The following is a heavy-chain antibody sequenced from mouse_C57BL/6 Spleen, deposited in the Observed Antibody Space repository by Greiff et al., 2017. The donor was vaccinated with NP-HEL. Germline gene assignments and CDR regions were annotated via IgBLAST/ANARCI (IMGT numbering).Heavy chain of an antibody. V-gene: IGHV5-6*01. Sequence: EVKLVESGGDLVKPGGSLKLSCAASGFTFSSYGMSWVRQTPDKRLEWVATISSGGSYTYYPDSVKGRFTISRDNAKNTLYLQMSSLKSEDTAMYYCARIYDGYYEDYWGQGTTLTVSS. CDR2: ISSGGSYT. CDR1: GFTFSSYG. D-gene: IGHD2-3*01. J-gene: IGHJ2*01. CDR3: ARIYDGYYEDY.